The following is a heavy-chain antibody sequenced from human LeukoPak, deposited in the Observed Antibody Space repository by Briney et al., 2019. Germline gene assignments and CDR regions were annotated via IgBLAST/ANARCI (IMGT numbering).Heavy chain of an antibody. CDR2: IYPGDSDT. CDR3: ARHSNDLLWFGEPSGGWFDP. CDR1: GYSFTSYW. V-gene: IGHV5-51*01. Sequence: GESLKISCKGSGYSFTSYWIGWVRPMPGKGLEWMGIIYPGDSDTRYSPSFQGQVTISADKSISTAYLQWSSLKASDTAMYYCARHSNDLLWFGEPSGGWFDPWGQGTLVTVSS. D-gene: IGHD3-10*01. J-gene: IGHJ5*02.